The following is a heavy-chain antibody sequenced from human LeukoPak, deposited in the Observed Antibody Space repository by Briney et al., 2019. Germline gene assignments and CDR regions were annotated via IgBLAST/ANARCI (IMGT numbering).Heavy chain of an antibody. J-gene: IGHJ4*02. CDR1: GFSFSNYA. CDR2: ISGSGGST. CDR3: AKGGIQLWFYLDY. D-gene: IGHD5-18*01. V-gene: IGHV3-23*01. Sequence: GGSLRLSCAVSGFSFSNYATNWVRQAPGKGLEWVSAISGSGGSTSYADSVKGRFTISRDNSQNTLYLQMNSLRAEDTAVYYCAKGGIQLWFYLDYWGQGTLVTVSS.